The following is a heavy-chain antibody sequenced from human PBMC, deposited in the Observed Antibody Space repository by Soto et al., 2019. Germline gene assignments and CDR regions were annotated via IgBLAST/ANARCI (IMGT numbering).Heavy chain of an antibody. CDR3: ARVSAATILGAAAFDI. D-gene: IGHD5-12*01. V-gene: IGHV3-53*04. CDR1: GFTVSSNY. Sequence: GGSLRLSCAASGFTVSSNYMSWVRQAPGKGLEWVSVIYSGGSTYYADSVKGRFTISRHNSKNTLYLQMNSLRAEDTAVYYCARVSAATILGAAAFDIWGQGTMVTVSS. J-gene: IGHJ3*02. CDR2: IYSGGST.